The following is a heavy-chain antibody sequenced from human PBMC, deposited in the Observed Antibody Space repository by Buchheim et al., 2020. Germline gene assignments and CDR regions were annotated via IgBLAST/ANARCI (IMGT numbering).Heavy chain of an antibody. Sequence: EVQLVDSGGGLVQPGGSLRLSCAASGFTFSSYWMHWVRQAPGKGPVWVSRINTDGTDTSYADSVKGRFTISRDNARNTLSSQMNSLEAEDTAVYFCARGGTSGSLDYWGQGTL. CDR1: GFTFSSYW. CDR3: ARGGTSGSLDY. V-gene: IGHV3-74*01. CDR2: INTDGTDT. D-gene: IGHD3-10*01. J-gene: IGHJ4*02.